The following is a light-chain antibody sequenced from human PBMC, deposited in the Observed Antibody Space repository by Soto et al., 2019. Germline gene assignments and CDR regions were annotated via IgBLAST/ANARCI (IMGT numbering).Light chain of an antibody. Sequence: QSALTQPASVSGSPGQSITISCTGTSSDIGSYDYVSWYQQHPGKAPNLIIYEVTDRPSGVSNRFSGSKSGNTASLTISGLQSEDEADYYCCSYAGSYTYVFGTGTKVTVL. J-gene: IGLJ1*01. V-gene: IGLV2-14*01. CDR3: CSYAGSYTYV. CDR1: SSDIGSYDY. CDR2: EVT.